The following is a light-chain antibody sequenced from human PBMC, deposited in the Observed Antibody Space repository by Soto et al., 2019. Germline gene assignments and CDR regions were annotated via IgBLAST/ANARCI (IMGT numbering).Light chain of an antibody. CDR3: QQYNSYSQT. CDR1: QSISSW. J-gene: IGKJ2*01. V-gene: IGKV1-5*03. CDR2: KAS. Sequence: DIQMTQSPSTLSASVGDRVTITCRASQSISSWLAWYQQKPGKAPKLLISKASSLESGVPSRFSGSGSGTEFTLTISSLHPYDFATYYCQQYNSYSQTCGQGTKLEIK.